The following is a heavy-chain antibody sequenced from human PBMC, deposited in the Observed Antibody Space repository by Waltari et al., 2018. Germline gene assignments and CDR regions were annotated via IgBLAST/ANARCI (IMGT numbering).Heavy chain of an antibody. CDR3: ARGNTLSGYSYGYYYYYGMDV. J-gene: IGHJ6*02. V-gene: IGHV1-8*02. CDR1: GYTLTSYD. Sequence: QVQLVQSGAEVKKPGASVKVSCKASGYTLTSYDINWVRQATGQALEWMGWMNPNSGNTGYAQKFQGRVTMTRNTSISTAYMELSSLRSEDTAVYYCARGNTLSGYSYGYYYYYGMDVWGQGTTVTVSS. CDR2: MNPNSGNT. D-gene: IGHD5-18*01.